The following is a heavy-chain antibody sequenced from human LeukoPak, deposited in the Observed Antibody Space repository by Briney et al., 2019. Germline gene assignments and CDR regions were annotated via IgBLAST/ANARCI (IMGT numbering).Heavy chain of an antibody. CDR3: ARDRAVPIFGVVTLDY. CDR2: INPSGGST. CDR1: GYTFTSYY. Sequence: GASVKVSCKASGYTFTSYYMHWVRQAPGEGLEWMGVINPSGGSTSYAQKFQGRVTMTRDMSTSTVYMELSSLRSEDTAVYYCARDRAVPIFGVVTLDYWGQGTLVTVSS. D-gene: IGHD3-3*01. V-gene: IGHV1-46*01. J-gene: IGHJ4*02.